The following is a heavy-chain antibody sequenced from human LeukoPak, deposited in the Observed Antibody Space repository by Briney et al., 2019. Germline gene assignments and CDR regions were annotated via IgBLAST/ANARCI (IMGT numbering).Heavy chain of an antibody. CDR2: INPNSGGA. V-gene: IGHV1-2*06. J-gene: IGHJ5*02. CDR1: EYTFTGYY. CDR3: ARGQSYYYDTSDYYSPGDWFDP. D-gene: IGHD3-22*01. Sequence: ASVTVSCKASEYTFTGYYIHWVRQAPGQGLEWMGRINPNSGGANYAQKFQGRVTMTRDTSISTAYMDLSKLRSDDTAVYYCARGQSYYYDTSDYYSPGDWFDPWGQGTLVTVSS.